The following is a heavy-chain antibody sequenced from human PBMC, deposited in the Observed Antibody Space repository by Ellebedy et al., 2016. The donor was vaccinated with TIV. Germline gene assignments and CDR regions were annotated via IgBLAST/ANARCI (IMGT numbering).Heavy chain of an antibody. D-gene: IGHD2-2*01. CDR1: GYTFTSYG. V-gene: IGHV1-18*01. CDR2: ISAYNGNT. Sequence: ASVKVSCKASGYTFTSYGISWVRQAPGQGLEWMGWISAYNGNTNYAQKLQGRVTMTTDTSTSTAYMELRSLRSDDTAVYYCASPEPLIVVVPAAPNYYYYGMDVWGQGTTVTVSS. CDR3: ASPEPLIVVVPAAPNYYYYGMDV. J-gene: IGHJ6*02.